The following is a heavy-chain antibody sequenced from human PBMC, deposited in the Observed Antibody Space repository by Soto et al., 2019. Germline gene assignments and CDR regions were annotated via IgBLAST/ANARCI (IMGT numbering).Heavy chain of an antibody. J-gene: IGHJ6*01. CDR2: IYPGDSDT. D-gene: IGHD6-19*01. V-gene: IGHV5-51*01. Sequence: PGESLKISCKGSGYSFTSYWIGWVRQMPGKGLEWMGIIYPGDSDTRYSPSFQGQVTISADKSISTAYLQWSSLKASDTAMYYCARHVRSQGLARYYYYGMDVWGQGTKVTVS. CDR1: GYSFTSYW. CDR3: ARHVRSQGLARYYYYGMDV.